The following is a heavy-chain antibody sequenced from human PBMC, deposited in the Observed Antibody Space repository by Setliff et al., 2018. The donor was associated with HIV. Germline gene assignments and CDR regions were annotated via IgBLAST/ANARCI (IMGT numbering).Heavy chain of an antibody. Sequence: GASVKVSCKASGGTFSRNAISWVRQAPGQGLEWMGRIIPIFGTANYAQKFQGRVTITADKSTSTAYMELSSLRSEDTAVYYCARDPTITMTTPGYFDYWGQGTLVTSPQ. CDR2: IIPIFGTA. CDR3: ARDPTITMTTPGYFDY. D-gene: IGHD5-12*01. J-gene: IGHJ4*02. V-gene: IGHV1-69*06. CDR1: GGTFSRNA.